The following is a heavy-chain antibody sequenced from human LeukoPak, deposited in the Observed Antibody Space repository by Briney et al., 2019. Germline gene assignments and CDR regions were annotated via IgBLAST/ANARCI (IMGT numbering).Heavy chain of an antibody. CDR2: IYHSGST. CDR3: ARPGSGWYFDY. D-gene: IGHD6-19*01. CDR1: GGSISSSNW. V-gene: IGHV4-4*02. Sequence: SGTLSLTCAVSGGSISSSNWWSWVRQPPGKGLEWIGEIYHSGSTYYNPSLKSRVTISVDTSKNQFSLKLSSVTAADTAVYYCARPGSGWYFDYWGQGTLVTVSS. J-gene: IGHJ4*02.